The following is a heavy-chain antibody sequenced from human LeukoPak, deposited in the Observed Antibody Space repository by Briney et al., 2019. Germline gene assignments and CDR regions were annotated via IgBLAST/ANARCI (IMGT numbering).Heavy chain of an antibody. D-gene: IGHD5-12*01. Sequence: SETLSLPCTVSGGPISSSSYYWGWIRQPPGKGLEWIGSIYYSGSTYYNPSLKSRVTISVDTSKNQFSLKLSSVTAADTAVYYCARERDSGYDLDYWGQGTLVTVSS. V-gene: IGHV4-39*07. CDR2: IYYSGST. CDR1: GGPISSSSYY. J-gene: IGHJ4*02. CDR3: ARERDSGYDLDY.